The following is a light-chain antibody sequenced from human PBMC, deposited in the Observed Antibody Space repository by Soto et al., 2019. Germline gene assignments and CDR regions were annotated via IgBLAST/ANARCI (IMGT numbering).Light chain of an antibody. CDR3: LLFFGVSQGV. Sequence: QAVVTQEPSLTVSPGGTVTLTCASSTGAVTSGHWPNWFQQKPGQAPRSLICSTSNKHSWTPARFSGSLLGGKAALTLSGVQPEDEAEYYCLLFFGVSQGVFGTGTKLTVL. J-gene: IGLJ1*01. CDR1: TGAVTSGHW. CDR2: STS. V-gene: IGLV7-43*01.